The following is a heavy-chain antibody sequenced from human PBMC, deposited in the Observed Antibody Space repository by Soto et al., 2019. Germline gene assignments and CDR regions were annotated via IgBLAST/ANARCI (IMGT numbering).Heavy chain of an antibody. CDR1: GRSLSGDY. Sequence: SETLSLTCGVHGRSLSGDYWSWIRRPPGKGLEWIGEINGNGNTDYNPSLKSRVTISADTSKSQFSLKVSSVTAADTAIYYCARNGYYAIDYWGQGILVTVSS. CDR2: INGNGNT. V-gene: IGHV4-34*01. J-gene: IGHJ4*02. CDR3: ARNGYYAIDY. D-gene: IGHD2-8*01.